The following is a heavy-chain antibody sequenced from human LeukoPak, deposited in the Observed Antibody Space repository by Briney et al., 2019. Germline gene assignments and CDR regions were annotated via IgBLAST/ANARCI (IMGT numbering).Heavy chain of an antibody. CDR1: GFTFDDYA. CDR2: ITGNGGTT. V-gene: IGHV3-43*02. Sequence: PGGSLRLSCAASGFTFDDYAIHWVRQAPGKGLEWVSLITGNGGTTYYADSVKGRFTVSRDNSENSLYLQMNNLRTEGNALYYCAKALRRRYSYGPDYDYFYGMDVWGPGTTVTVSS. J-gene: IGHJ6*02. D-gene: IGHD5-18*01. CDR3: AKALRRRYSYGPDYDYFYGMDV.